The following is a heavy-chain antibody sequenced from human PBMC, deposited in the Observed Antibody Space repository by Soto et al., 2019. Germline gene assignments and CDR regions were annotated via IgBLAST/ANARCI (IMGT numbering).Heavy chain of an antibody. CDR2: INHSGRT. CDR3: ALTRRTRAFDS. V-gene: IGHV4-34*02. J-gene: IGHJ4*02. D-gene: IGHD3-10*01. CDR1: GGSFIDSY. Sequence: QVQLQQWGAGLLKPSETLSLTCGVYGGSFIDSYWSWLRQLPGKGLEWIAEINHSGRTNYNPSLKSRVTISVDSSKNQFSLKLSSVTAADTAAYYCALTRRTRAFDSWGQGTVVTVSS.